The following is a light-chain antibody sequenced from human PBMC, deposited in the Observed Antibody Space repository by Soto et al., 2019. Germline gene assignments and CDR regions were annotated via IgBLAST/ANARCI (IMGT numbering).Light chain of an antibody. J-gene: IGLJ1*01. CDR2: AVS. CDR1: SSDIGSYDH. CDR3: ISYTDRQSYL. V-gene: IGLV2-14*03. Sequence: QSVLTQPASVSGSPGQSITISCSGTSSDIGSYDHVAWYQQFPGKSPKLIIYAVSDRPSGVSDRFSGSKSGISASLTISGLQTEDEADYYCISYTDRQSYLFGTGTQLTVL.